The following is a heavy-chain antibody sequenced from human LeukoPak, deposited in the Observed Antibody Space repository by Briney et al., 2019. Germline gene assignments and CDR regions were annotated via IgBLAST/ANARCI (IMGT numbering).Heavy chain of an antibody. Sequence: PGGSLRLSCAASGFTFSSYSMNWVRQAPGKGLEWVSYISSSSSTIYYADSVKGRFTISRDNAKNSLYLQMNSLRAEDTAVYYCARGERGGGATDFDYWGQGTLVTVSS. CDR3: ARGERGGGATDFDY. D-gene: IGHD1-26*01. V-gene: IGHV3-48*01. CDR2: ISSSSSTI. J-gene: IGHJ4*02. CDR1: GFTFSSYS.